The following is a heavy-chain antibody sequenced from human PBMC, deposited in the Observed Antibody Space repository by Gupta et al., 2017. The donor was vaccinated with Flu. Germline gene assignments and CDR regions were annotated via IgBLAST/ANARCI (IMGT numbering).Heavy chain of an antibody. CDR2: ISGSGGST. V-gene: IGHV3-23*01. J-gene: IGHJ4*02. CDR3: AKYYDILTGYFRPRLGPPVGYFDY. Sequence: AISGSGGSTYYADSVKGRFTISRDNSKNTLYLQMNSLRAEDTAVYYCAKYYDILTGYFRPRLGPPVGYFDYWGQGTLVTVSS. D-gene: IGHD3-9*01.